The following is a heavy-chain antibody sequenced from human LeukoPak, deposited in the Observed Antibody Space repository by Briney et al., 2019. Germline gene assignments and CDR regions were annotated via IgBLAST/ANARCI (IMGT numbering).Heavy chain of an antibody. D-gene: IGHD6-13*01. J-gene: IGHJ4*02. CDR1: GFTVSSNY. Sequence: GGSLRLSCAASGFTVSSNYMSWVRQAPGKGLEWVSVIYSGGSTYYADSVKGRFTISRDNSKNTLYLQMNSLRAEDTAVYYCARLYSSSWYGDYWGQGTLVTVSS. CDR2: IYSGGST. V-gene: IGHV3-53*01. CDR3: ARLYSSSWYGDY.